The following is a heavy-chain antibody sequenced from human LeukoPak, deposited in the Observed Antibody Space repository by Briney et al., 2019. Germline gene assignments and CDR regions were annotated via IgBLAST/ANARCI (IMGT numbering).Heavy chain of an antibody. J-gene: IGHJ6*02. CDR3: ARSFHCSGGSCYSPYYYYYGMDV. D-gene: IGHD2-15*01. V-gene: IGHV1/OR15-1*04. Sequence: ASVKVSCKASGYIFTDYYMHWVRQAPGQELGWMGRINPNSGGTNYAQKFQGRVTMTRDTSISTAYMELSRLRSDDTAVYYCARSFHCSGGSCYSPYYYYYGMDVWGQGTTVTVSS. CDR1: GYIFTDYY. CDR2: INPNSGGT.